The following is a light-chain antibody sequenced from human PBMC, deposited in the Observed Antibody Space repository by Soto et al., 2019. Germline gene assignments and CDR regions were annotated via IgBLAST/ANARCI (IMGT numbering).Light chain of an antibody. CDR2: WAS. CDR1: QSVLYSSNNKKY. V-gene: IGKV4-1*01. Sequence: DIVMTQSPDSLAVSLGERATINCKSSQSVLYSSNNKKYLAWYQQKPGQPPKLLIYWASTRESGVPDRFSGSGSGTDFTLTISSLQAEDVAVYYCQQYYSIPITFGQGTRLEIK. J-gene: IGKJ5*01. CDR3: QQYYSIPIT.